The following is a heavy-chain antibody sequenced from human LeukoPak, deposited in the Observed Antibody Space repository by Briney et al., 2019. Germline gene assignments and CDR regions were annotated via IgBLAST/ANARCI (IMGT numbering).Heavy chain of an antibody. V-gene: IGHV3-74*01. CDR3: AGVLGVRDLAYFDY. Sequence: GGSLRLSCAASGFTFNTYWMHWVRQAPGKGLVWVSRIRSDGSSTSYAASVRDRFTISRDNAKNTLYLQMNSLRAEDTAVYYCAGVLGVRDLAYFDYWGHGTLVTVSS. CDR2: IRSDGSST. J-gene: IGHJ4*01. CDR1: GFTFNTYW. D-gene: IGHD3-10*01.